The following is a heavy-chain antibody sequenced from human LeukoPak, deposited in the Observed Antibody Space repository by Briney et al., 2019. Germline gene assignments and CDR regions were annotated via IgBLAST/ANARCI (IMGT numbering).Heavy chain of an antibody. J-gene: IGHJ6*02. CDR3: ASVASSSWELYYYYYYGMDV. V-gene: IGHV1-2*06. CDR1: GYTFTGYY. Sequence: ASVKVSCKASGYTFTGYYMHWVRQAPGQGLEWMGRINPNSGGINYAQKFQGRATMTRDTSISTAYMELSRLRSDDTAVYYCASVASSSWELYYYYYYGMDVWGQGTTVTVSS. D-gene: IGHD6-13*01. CDR2: INPNSGGI.